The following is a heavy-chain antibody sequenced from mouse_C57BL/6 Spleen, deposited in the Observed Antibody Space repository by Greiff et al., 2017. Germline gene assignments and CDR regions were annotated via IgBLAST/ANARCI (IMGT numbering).Heavy chain of an antibody. CDR1: GYSITSGYY. CDR3: ARSWDWYFDV. CDR2: ISYDGSN. Sequence: EVQVVESGPGLVKPSQSLSLTCSVTGYSITSGYYWNWIRQFPGNKLEWMGYISYDGSNNYNPSLKNRISITRDTSKNQFFLKLNSVTTEDTATYYCARSWDWYFDVWGTGTTVTVSS. V-gene: IGHV3-6*01. J-gene: IGHJ1*03.